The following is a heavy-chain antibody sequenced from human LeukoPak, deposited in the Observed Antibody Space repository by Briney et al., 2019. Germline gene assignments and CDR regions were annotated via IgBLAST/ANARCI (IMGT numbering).Heavy chain of an antibody. Sequence: SETLSLTCAVYGGSFSGYYWSWIRQPPGKGLEWIGEINHSGSTNYNPSLKSRVTISVDTSKNQFSLKLSSVTAADTAVYYCARGFMGNLNWFDPWDQGTLVTVSS. J-gene: IGHJ5*02. V-gene: IGHV4-34*01. D-gene: IGHD4-23*01. CDR1: GGSFSGYY. CDR3: ARGFMGNLNWFDP. CDR2: INHSGST.